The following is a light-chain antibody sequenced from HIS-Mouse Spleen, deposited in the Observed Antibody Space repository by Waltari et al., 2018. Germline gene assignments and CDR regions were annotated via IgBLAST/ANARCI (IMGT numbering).Light chain of an antibody. V-gene: IGKV4-1*01. CDR2: WAS. J-gene: IGKJ1*01. CDR3: QQYYSTPWT. CDR1: QSVLYSSNNKNY. Sequence: IVMTQSPDSLPVSLAERATINCKSSQSVLYSSNNKNYLAWYQQKPGQPPKLLLYWASTRESGVPDRFSGSGSGTDFTLTISSLQAEDVAVYYCQQYYSTPWTFGQGTKVEIK.